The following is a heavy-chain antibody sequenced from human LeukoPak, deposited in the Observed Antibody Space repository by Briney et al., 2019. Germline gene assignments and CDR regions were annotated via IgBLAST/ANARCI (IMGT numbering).Heavy chain of an antibody. Sequence: GGSLRLSCAASGFTFSSYSMNWVRQAPGKGLEWVSSISSSSSYIYYADSVKGRFTISRDNAKNSLYLQMNSLRAEDTAVYYCARDAFGVDKSPFWGQGTLVTVSS. J-gene: IGHJ4*02. V-gene: IGHV3-21*01. D-gene: IGHD3-3*01. CDR2: ISSSSSYI. CDR1: GFTFSSYS. CDR3: ARDAFGVDKSPF.